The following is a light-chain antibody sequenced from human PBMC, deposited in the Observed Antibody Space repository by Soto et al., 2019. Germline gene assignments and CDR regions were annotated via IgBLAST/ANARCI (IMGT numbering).Light chain of an antibody. J-gene: IGKJ5*01. V-gene: IGKV3-20*01. CDR3: QQYGSSPGIT. CDR1: QSVISNY. CDR2: GAS. Sequence: EIVLTQSPGTLSLSPGERATLSCRGSQSVISNYLAWYQQTPGQAPRLLIYGASSRATGIPDRFSGSGSGTDFTLTISRLEPEDFAVYYCQQYGSSPGITFGQGTRLEIK.